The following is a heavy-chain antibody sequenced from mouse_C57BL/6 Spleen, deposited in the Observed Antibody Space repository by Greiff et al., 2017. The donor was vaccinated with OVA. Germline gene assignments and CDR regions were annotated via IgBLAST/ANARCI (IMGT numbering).Heavy chain of an antibody. J-gene: IGHJ3*01. CDR1: GFTFSDYG. Sequence: EVKLMESGGGLVKPGGSLKLSCAASGFTFSDYGMHWVRQAPEKGLEWVAYISSGSSTIYYADTVKGRFTISRDNAKNTLFLHMTSLRSEDTAMDYCARGFYDYDWFAYWGQGTLVTVSA. CDR3: ARGFYDYDWFAY. D-gene: IGHD2-4*01. CDR2: ISSGSSTI. V-gene: IGHV5-17*01.